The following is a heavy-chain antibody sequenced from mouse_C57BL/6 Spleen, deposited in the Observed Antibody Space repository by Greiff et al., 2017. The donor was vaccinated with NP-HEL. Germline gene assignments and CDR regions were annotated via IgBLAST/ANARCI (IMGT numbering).Heavy chain of an antibody. V-gene: IGHV14-2*01. CDR1: GFNIKDYY. CDR3: ALIYYDYDGTY. D-gene: IGHD2-4*01. Sequence: VQLQQSGAELVKPGASVKLSCTASGFNIKDYYMHWVKQRTEQGLEWIGRIDPEDGETKYVPKFQGRATITTDTSTNTAYLQLSSLTSEDTAVYDCALIYYDYDGTYWGQGTLVTVAA. J-gene: IGHJ3*01. CDR2: IDPEDGET.